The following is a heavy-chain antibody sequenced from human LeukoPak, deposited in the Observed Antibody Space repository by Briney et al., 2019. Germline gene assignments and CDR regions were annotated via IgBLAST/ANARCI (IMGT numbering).Heavy chain of an antibody. J-gene: IGHJ4*02. Sequence: PSETLSLTCTVSGGSISSYYWSWIRQPPGKGLEWIGEINHSGSTNYNPSLKSRVTISVDTSKNQFSLKLSSVTAADTAVYYCARGPPLYCSGGSCYSNDFDYWGQGTLVTVSS. CDR2: INHSGST. CDR3: ARGPPLYCSGGSCYSNDFDY. CDR1: GGSISSYY. V-gene: IGHV4-34*01. D-gene: IGHD2-15*01.